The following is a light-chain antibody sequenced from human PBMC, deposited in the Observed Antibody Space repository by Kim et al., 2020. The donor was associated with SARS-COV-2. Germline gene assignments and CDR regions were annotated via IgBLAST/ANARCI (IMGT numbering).Light chain of an antibody. J-gene: IGLJ1*01. V-gene: IGLV1-40*01. CDR1: SSNIGAGYD. CDR2: GNS. CDR3: QSYDSSLSGHV. Sequence: ATISCTGSSSNIGAGYDVHWYQQLPGTAPKLLIYGNSNRPSGVPDRFSGSKSGTSASLAITGLQAEDEADYYCQSYDSSLSGHVFGTGTKVTVL.